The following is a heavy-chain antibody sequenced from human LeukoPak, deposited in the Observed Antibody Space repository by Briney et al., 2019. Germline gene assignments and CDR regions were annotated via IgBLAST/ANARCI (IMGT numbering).Heavy chain of an antibody. CDR2: ISGSGGST. CDR3: ARDLPSSSWDYYYYYMDV. Sequence: PGGTLRLSCAASGFTFSSYGMSWVRQAPGKGLEWVSAISGSGGSTYYADSVKGRFTISRDNAKNSLYLQMNSLRAEDTALYYCARDLPSSSWDYYYYYMDVWGKGTTVTVSS. J-gene: IGHJ6*03. V-gene: IGHV3-23*01. CDR1: GFTFSSYG. D-gene: IGHD6-13*01.